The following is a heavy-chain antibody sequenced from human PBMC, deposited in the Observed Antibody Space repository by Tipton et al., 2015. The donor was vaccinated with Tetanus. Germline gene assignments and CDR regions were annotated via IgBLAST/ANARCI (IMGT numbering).Heavy chain of an antibody. CDR3: ARRPIRDFLDAFDI. CDR2: IYPDDSRT. J-gene: IGHJ3*02. V-gene: IGHV5-51*01. D-gene: IGHD3-3*01. CDR1: GFTLSTYW. Sequence: QLVQSGAEVKKPGESLKISCQGSGFTLSTYWIAWVRQMPGKGLEWMGFIYPDDSRTSLSPSFQGQVTISADKSISTAFLQWNSLKDSDAAMYYCARRPIRDFLDAFDIWGQGPMVTVSS.